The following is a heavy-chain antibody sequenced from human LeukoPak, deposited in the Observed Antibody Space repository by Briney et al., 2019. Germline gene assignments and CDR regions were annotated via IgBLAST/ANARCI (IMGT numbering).Heavy chain of an antibody. D-gene: IGHD6-13*01. J-gene: IGHJ5*02. CDR2: VYYSGST. CDR1: GGSISSYY. V-gene: IGHV4-59*08. CDR3: ARATSTWYNGYFDP. Sequence: SETLSLTCTVSGGSISSYYWSWFRQPPGKRLEWLGFVYYSGSTSYNPSLKSRIAISVDTSKNQISLRVSSVTAADTAVYYCARATSTWYNGYFDPWGQGTLVTVSS.